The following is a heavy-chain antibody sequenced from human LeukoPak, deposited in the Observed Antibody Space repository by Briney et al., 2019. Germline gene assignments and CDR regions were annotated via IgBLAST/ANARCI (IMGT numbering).Heavy chain of an antibody. CDR3: ATIPLDTDAFDI. CDR1: GGSISSGGYS. Sequence: PSETLSLTCAVSGGSISSGGYSWSWIRQPPGKGLEWIGYIHHSGSTYYNPSLKSRVTISADRSKNQFSLKLSSVTAADTAVYYCATIPLDTDAFDIWGQGTMVTVSS. J-gene: IGHJ3*02. CDR2: IHHSGST. D-gene: IGHD2-21*01. V-gene: IGHV4-30-2*01.